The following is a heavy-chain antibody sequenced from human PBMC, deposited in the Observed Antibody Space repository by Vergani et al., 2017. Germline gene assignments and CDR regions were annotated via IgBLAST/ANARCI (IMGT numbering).Heavy chain of an antibody. V-gene: IGHV4-59*01. D-gene: IGHD3-16*01. J-gene: IGHJ3*02. CDR3: ARDGGRLHDAFDI. CDR1: GGSISSYY. CDR2: IYYSGST. Sequence: QVQLPESGPGLVKPSETLSLTCTVSGGSISSYYWSWIRQPPGKGLEWIGYIYYSGSTNYNPSLKSRVTISVDTSKNQFSLKLSSVTAADTAVYYCARDGGRLHDAFDIWGQGTMVTVSS.